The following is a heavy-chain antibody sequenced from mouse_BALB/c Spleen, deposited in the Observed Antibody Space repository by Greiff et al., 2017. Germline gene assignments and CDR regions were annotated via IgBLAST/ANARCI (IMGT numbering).Heavy chain of an antibody. J-gene: IGHJ2*01. Sequence: QVQLQQPGAELVKPGASVKMSCKASGYTFTSYNMHWVKQTPGQGLEWIGAIYPGNGDTSYNQKFKGKATLTADKSSSTAYMPLSSLTSEDSAVYYCARGDYDGGFDYWGQGTTLTVSS. CDR2: IYPGNGDT. CDR3: ARGDYDGGFDY. D-gene: IGHD2-4*01. V-gene: IGHV1-12*01. CDR1: GYTFTSYN.